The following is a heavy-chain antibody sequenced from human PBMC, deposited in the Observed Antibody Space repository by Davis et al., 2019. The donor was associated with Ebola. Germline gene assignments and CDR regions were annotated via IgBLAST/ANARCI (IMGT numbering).Heavy chain of an antibody. D-gene: IGHD4-11*01. V-gene: IGHV5-51*01. Sequence: KVSCKGSGYSFTSYWIGWVRQMPGKGLEWMGIIYPGDSDTRYSPSFQGQVTISADKSISTAYLQWSSLKASDTAMYYCARHGAVTTDYYYGMDVWGQGTTVTVSS. CDR1: GYSFTSYW. CDR2: IYPGDSDT. J-gene: IGHJ6*02. CDR3: ARHGAVTTDYYYGMDV.